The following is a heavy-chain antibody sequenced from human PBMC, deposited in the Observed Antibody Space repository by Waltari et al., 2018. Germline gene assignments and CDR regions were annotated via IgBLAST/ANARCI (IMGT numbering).Heavy chain of an antibody. CDR2: IYYSGST. CDR1: GGSISSYY. V-gene: IGHV4-59*01. D-gene: IGHD1-1*01. CDR3: ARFPPSAEERSY. Sequence: QVQLQESGPGLVKPSETLSLTCTVSGGSISSYYWSWIRQPPGKGLEWIGYIYYSGSTNYNPSLKSRVTISVDTSKNQFSLKLSSVTAADTAVYYCARFPPSAEERSYWGQGTLVTVSS. J-gene: IGHJ4*02.